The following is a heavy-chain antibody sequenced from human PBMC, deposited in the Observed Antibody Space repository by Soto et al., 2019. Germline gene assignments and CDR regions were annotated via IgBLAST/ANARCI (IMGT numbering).Heavy chain of an antibody. CDR1: GFTFSSYW. J-gene: IGHJ4*02. V-gene: IGHV3-74*01. CDR2: INSDGSST. CDR3: ASDRSLNYYFDY. Sequence: GGSLRLFCAAPGFTFSSYWMHWVRQAPGKGLVWVSRINSDGSSTSYADSVKGRFTISRDNAKNTLYLQMNSLRAEDTAVYYCASDRSLNYYFDYWGQGTLVTVSS.